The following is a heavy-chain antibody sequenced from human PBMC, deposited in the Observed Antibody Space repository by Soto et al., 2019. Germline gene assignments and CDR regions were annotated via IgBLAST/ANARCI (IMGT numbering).Heavy chain of an antibody. J-gene: IGHJ4*02. V-gene: IGHV4-30-4*01. CDR1: GGSISSGDYY. CDR2: IYYSGST. D-gene: IGHD1-26*01. CDR3: ARAVTPYSGSQHHDY. Sequence: QVQLQESGPGLVKPSQTLSLTCTVSGGSISSGDYYWSWIRQPPGKGLEWIGFIYYSGSTYYNPSLQSRVTIPVDTSKNQFSLKLTSVAAADTAVYYCARAVTPYSGSQHHDYWGQGTLVTVSS.